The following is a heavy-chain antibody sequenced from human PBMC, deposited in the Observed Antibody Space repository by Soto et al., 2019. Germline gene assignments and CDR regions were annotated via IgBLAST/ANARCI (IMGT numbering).Heavy chain of an antibody. CDR1: GDPVSSGAYY. D-gene: IGHD7-27*01. Sequence: SETLSLTCSVSGDPVSSGAYYWTWVRQHPVKGLEWIGYIYHTGSTYYNPSLQSRLTMSIDTSKNQFSLHLYSVTAADTAVYFCAAKLGTTHSSDFWGQGSLVTVSS. J-gene: IGHJ4*02. CDR2: IYHTGST. CDR3: AAKLGTTHSSDF. V-gene: IGHV4-31*03.